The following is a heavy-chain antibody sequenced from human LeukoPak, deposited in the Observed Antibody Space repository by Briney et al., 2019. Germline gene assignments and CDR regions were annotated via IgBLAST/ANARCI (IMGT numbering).Heavy chain of an antibody. D-gene: IGHD3-10*01. V-gene: IGHV3-7*03. Sequence: GGSLRLSCAASGFTSSSYWMSWVRQAPGKGLEWGANIKQAGSEKYYVDSVKGRFTISRDNAKNSLYLQMNSLRAEDTAVYYCARDGYYYGSGSALGYWGQGTLVTVSS. CDR2: IKQAGSEK. CDR3: ARDGYYYGSGSALGY. CDR1: GFTSSSYW. J-gene: IGHJ4*02.